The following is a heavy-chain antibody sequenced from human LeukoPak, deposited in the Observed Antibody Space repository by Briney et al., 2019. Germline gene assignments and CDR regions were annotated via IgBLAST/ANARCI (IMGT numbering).Heavy chain of an antibody. Sequence: SETLSLTCTVSGGSITSYYYYWGWIRQPPGKGLEWIGSVYYSGSIYYNPSLKSRVTISLDTSKNQVSLNLSSVTAADTAVYYCARGSVAPQPPFDYWGQGILVTVSS. CDR1: GGSITSYYYY. CDR2: VYYSGSI. J-gene: IGHJ4*02. CDR3: ARGSVAPQPPFDY. V-gene: IGHV4-39*02. D-gene: IGHD5-12*01.